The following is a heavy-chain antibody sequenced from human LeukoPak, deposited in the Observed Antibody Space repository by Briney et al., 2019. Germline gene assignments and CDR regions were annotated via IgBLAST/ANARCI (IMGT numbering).Heavy chain of an antibody. Sequence: PGGSLRLSCAASGFTFSNYAMTWVRQAPGKGLEWVSAISDSGSGTNYADSVKGRFTISRDDSKSTLYLQVNSLRAEDTALYYCARVRLGSSYYFDYWGQGTLVTVSS. CDR1: GFTFSNYA. CDR3: ARVRLGSSYYFDY. V-gene: IGHV3-23*01. D-gene: IGHD1-26*01. J-gene: IGHJ4*02. CDR2: ISDSGSGT.